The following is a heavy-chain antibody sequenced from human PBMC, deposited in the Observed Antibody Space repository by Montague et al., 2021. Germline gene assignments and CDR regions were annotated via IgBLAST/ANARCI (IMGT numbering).Heavy chain of an antibody. J-gene: IGHJ4*02. CDR3: AREGVGDLLFSFDS. D-gene: IGHD3-10*01. Sequence: CAISGDSVSNNNAAWNWIRESPSRGLEWLGRTYYRSTWYTDYAVSVKGRIAINPDTSKNQFSLQLNSVTPEDTAVCYCAREGVGDLLFSFDSWGQGTLVTVSS. V-gene: IGHV6-1*01. CDR1: GDSVSNNNAA. CDR2: TYYRSTWYT.